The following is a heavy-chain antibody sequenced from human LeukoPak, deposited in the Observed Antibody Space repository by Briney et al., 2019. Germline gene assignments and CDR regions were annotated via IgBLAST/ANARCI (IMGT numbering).Heavy chain of an antibody. J-gene: IGHJ4*02. CDR1: GFTFSSYE. CDR3: ARNPDYDFWSGYYTGPDY. CDR2: ISSSGCTI. Sequence: GGSLRLSCAASGFTFSSYEMNWVRQAPGKGLEWVSYISSSGCTIYYADSVKGRFTISGDNAKNSLYLQMNSLRAEDTAVYYCARNPDYDFWSGYYTGPDYWGQGTLVTVSS. V-gene: IGHV3-48*03. D-gene: IGHD3-3*01.